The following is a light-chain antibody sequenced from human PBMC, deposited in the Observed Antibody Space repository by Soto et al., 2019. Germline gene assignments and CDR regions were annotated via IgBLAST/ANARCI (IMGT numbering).Light chain of an antibody. V-gene: IGKV2-30*02. Sequence: DVVMTQSPLSLPVTLGQPASISCRSSQGLVHSDGNTYLNWFHQRPGQSPRRLIYKVSNGDSGVPDRCSGSGSGTDFTLRISRVEAEDVGVYYCMQGTHWPYTFGQGTKLEIK. CDR1: QGLVHSDGNTY. CDR3: MQGTHWPYT. J-gene: IGKJ2*01. CDR2: KVS.